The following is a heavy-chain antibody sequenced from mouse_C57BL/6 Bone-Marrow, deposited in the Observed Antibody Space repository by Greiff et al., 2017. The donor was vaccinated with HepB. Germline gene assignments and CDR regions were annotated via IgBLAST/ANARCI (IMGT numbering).Heavy chain of an antibody. CDR1: GYSITSDY. CDR3: ARYYYDLWYFDV. D-gene: IGHD1-1*01. Sequence: EVQLQQSGPGLAKPSQTLSLTCSVTGYSITSDYWNWIRNFPGNKLEYMGYISYSGSTYTNPSLTSRISITLDTSKNQYYLQLNAVTTEDTATSYCARYYYDLWYFDVWGTGTTVTVSS. J-gene: IGHJ1*03. V-gene: IGHV3-8*01. CDR2: ISYSGST.